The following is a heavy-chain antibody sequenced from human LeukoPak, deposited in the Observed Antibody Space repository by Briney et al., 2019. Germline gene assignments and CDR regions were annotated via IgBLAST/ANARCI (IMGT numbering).Heavy chain of an antibody. V-gene: IGHV3-23*01. D-gene: IGHD6-13*01. CDR2: ISGSGGST. Sequence: PGGSLRLSCAASGFTFSTYSMNWVRQAPGKGLEWVSAISGSGGSTYYADSVKGRFTISRDNSKNTLYLQMNSLRAEDTAVYYCAKEGDDSSSLSWYSLRRYYYYYMDVWGKGTTVTISS. J-gene: IGHJ6*03. CDR1: GFTFSTYS. CDR3: AKEGDDSSSLSWYSLRRYYYYYMDV.